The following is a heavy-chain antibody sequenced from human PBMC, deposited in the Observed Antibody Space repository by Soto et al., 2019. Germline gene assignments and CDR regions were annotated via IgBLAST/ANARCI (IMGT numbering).Heavy chain of an antibody. CDR2: IYHIGIT. V-gene: IGHV4-4*02. CDR1: GGSISSSFW. D-gene: IGHD3-9*01. CDR3: ARDPRTYDTSGN. J-gene: IGHJ4*02. Sequence: QVQLRESGPGLVRPSGTLSLTCAVSGGSISSSFWWTWVRQPPGKGLEWIGEIYHIGITHYNPSLKGRVPISVDKSTNQFSLKLNSVTAADTAVYYCARDPRTYDTSGNWGQGILVTVSS.